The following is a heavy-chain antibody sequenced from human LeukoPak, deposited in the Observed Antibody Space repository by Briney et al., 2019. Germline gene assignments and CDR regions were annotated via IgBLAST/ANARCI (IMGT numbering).Heavy chain of an antibody. Sequence: GGSLRLSCAASGFTFSSYAMSWVRQAPGKGLEWVSAISGSGGSTYYADSVKGRFTISRDNSKNTLYLQMNSLRAEDTAVYYCAEDSTGARLLEWLPLDYWGQGTLVTVSS. V-gene: IGHV3-23*01. CDR1: GFTFSSYA. CDR3: AEDSTGARLLEWLPLDY. CDR2: ISGSGGST. D-gene: IGHD3-3*01. J-gene: IGHJ4*02.